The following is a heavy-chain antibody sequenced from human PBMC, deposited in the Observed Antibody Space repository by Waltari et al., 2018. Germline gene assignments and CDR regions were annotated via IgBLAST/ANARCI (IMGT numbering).Heavy chain of an antibody. V-gene: IGHV3-21*01. CDR3: ARALVGATFYYYGMDV. CDR1: GFTFSSFS. Sequence: EVQLVESGGGLVKPGGSLRLSCAASGFTFSSFSMNWVRQAPGKGLEWVSSISSSSSYIYYADSVKGRFTISRDNAKNSLYLQMNSLRAEDTAVYYCARALVGATFYYYGMDVWGQGTTVTVSS. D-gene: IGHD1-26*01. J-gene: IGHJ6*02. CDR2: ISSSSSYI.